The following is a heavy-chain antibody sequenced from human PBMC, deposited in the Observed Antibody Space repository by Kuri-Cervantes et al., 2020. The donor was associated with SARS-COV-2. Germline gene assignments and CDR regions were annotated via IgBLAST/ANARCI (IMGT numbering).Heavy chain of an antibody. CDR1: GFNFSRAD. D-gene: IGHD2-21*01. V-gene: IGHV3-30*03. CDR2: ISYDGKKK. CDR3: ATDHFGVHGF. Sequence: GGSLRLSCAVSGFNFSRADIHWVRQAPGKGLEWVAVISYDGKKKKCIGSGKGRLTISRDNSQNTVYLRMTNLRTEDTAMYYCATDHFGVHGFWGQGTLVTVSS. J-gene: IGHJ4*02.